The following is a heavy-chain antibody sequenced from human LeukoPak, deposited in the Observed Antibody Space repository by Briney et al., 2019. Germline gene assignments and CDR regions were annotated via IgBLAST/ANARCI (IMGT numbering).Heavy chain of an antibody. CDR2: INHSGST. CDR1: GGSISSHY. D-gene: IGHD3-3*01. V-gene: IGHV4-34*01. CDR3: ARAYRIWSGTLGY. J-gene: IGHJ4*02. Sequence: PSETLSLTCTVSGGSISSHYWNWIRQPPGKGLEWIGEINHSGSTNYNPSLKSRVTISVDTSKNQFSLKLSSVTAADTAVYYCARAYRIWSGTLGYWGQGTLVTVSS.